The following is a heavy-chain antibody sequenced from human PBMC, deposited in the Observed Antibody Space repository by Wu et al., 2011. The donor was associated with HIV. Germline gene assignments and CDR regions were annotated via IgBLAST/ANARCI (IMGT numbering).Heavy chain of an antibody. CDR2: INPNSGGT. V-gene: IGHV1-2*02. CDR1: GYTFTGYY. Sequence: QVQLVQSGAEVKKPGSSVKVSCKASGYTFTGYYMHWVRQAPGQGLEWMGWINPNSGGTNYAQKFQGRVTMTRDTSISTAYMELSRLRSDDTAVYYCARGRRIVVVIWNWFDPWGQGTLVTVSS. D-gene: IGHD3-22*01. J-gene: IGHJ5*02. CDR3: ARGRRIVVVIWNWFDP.